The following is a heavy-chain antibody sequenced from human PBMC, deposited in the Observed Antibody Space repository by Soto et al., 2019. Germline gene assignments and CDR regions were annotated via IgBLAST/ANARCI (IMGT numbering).Heavy chain of an antibody. CDR1: SFSISSGYY. V-gene: IGHV4-38-2*01. D-gene: IGHD5-12*01. CDR2: IYHSGAT. CDR3: ARAQGYNYYFDY. Sequence: PSETLSLTCAVSSFSISSGYYWGWVRQPPGKGLEWIGSIYHSGATNYSPSLKSRVTISRXXXXXKXSXTXXXVTAXDAAVYYCARAQGYNYYFDYWGQGTMVTVSS. J-gene: IGHJ4*02.